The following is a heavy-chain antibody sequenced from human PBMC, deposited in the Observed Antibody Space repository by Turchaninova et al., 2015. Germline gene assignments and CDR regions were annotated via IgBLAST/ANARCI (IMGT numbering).Heavy chain of an antibody. J-gene: IGHJ3*02. CDR3: ASGRRDGNNWSPFQI. Sequence: QLQLHESGPGRVKPSETLSLTCPVSGVPITLGGFSWGWVRQPPGKALEWIAKIDEGVSTHYNPSRQSRVTISVETSKNQYSLRLTSVTAADTAVYFCASGRRDGNNWSPFQIWGQGTMGTVSS. V-gene: IGHV4-39*07. CDR2: IDEGVST. CDR1: GVPITLGGFS. D-gene: IGHD5-24*01.